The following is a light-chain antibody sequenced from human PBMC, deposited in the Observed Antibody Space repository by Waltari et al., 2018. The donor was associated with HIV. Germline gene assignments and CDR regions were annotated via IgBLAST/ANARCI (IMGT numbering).Light chain of an antibody. J-gene: IGKJ5*01. CDR3: QQYGNSPIT. V-gene: IGKV3-20*01. Sequence: EIVLTQSPGTLSLSPGDRATLPCRASQSVSSTYLGWHHQRPGQAPRLLIYSTYSRAPDVPDRFSGSGSGTDFTLTISRLEPEDFAVYYCQQYGNSPITFGQGTRLEIK. CDR1: QSVSSTY. CDR2: STY.